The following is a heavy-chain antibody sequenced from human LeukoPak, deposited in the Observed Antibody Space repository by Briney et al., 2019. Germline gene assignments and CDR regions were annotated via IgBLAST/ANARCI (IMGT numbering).Heavy chain of an antibody. V-gene: IGHV1-18*01. Sequence: GASVKVSCKASGYTFTSYGISWVRQAPGQGLEWMGWISAYNGNTNYAQKLQGRVTMTTDTSTSTAYMELSSLRSEDTAVYYCARDARRNDYGGNCRGICDYWGQGTLVTVSS. J-gene: IGHJ4*02. CDR1: GYTFTSYG. CDR3: ARDARRNDYGGNCRGICDY. D-gene: IGHD4-23*01. CDR2: ISAYNGNT.